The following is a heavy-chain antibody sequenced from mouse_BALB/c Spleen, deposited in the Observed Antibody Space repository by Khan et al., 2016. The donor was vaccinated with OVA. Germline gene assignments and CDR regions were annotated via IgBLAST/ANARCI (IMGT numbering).Heavy chain of an antibody. D-gene: IGHD2-4*01. CDR2: IWSDGST. J-gene: IGHJ4*01. Sequence: VQLVESGPGLVAPSQSLSITCTISGFSLTNYGVHWVRQPPGKGLEWLVVIWSDGSTTYNSALKSRLIISKDNSKSQVFLKVNSLQTDDTAMYFCARQPYYHYNIMDYWGQGTSVTVSS. CDR1: GFSLTNYG. CDR3: ARQPYYHYNIMDY. V-gene: IGHV2-6-1*01.